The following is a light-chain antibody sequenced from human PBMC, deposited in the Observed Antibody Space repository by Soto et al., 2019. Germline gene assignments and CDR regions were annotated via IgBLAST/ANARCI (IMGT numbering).Light chain of an antibody. J-gene: IGKJ2*01. CDR1: QSVSSSY. V-gene: IGKV3-20*01. Sequence: IVLTQSPATLSLSPGERATLFCRASQSVSSSYLAWYQQKPGQAPRLLIYGASKGATGIPDRFSGSGSGTDFTLTVSRLEPEDFAVYYCQQYGTSPLYTFGQGTKLEIK. CDR2: GAS. CDR3: QQYGTSPLYT.